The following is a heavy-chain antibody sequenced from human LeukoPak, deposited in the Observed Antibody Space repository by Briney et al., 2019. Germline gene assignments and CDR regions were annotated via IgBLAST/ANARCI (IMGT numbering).Heavy chain of an antibody. Sequence: RPSETLSLTYAVYGGSFSGYYWSWLRQPPGKGLEWIGEINHSGSTNYNPSLKSRVTISVDTSKNQFSLKLSSVTAADTAVYYCARDGYTLCYFDYWGQGTLVTVSS. CDR3: ARDGYTLCYFDY. V-gene: IGHV4-34*01. CDR2: INHSGST. D-gene: IGHD5-24*01. CDR1: GGSFSGYY. J-gene: IGHJ4*02.